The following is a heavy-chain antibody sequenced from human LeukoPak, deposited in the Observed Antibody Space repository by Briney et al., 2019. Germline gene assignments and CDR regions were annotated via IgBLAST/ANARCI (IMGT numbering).Heavy chain of an antibody. CDR2: IYWDDDK. V-gene: IGHV2-5*02. CDR3: AHSNGWYGPYYFDY. D-gene: IGHD6-19*01. J-gene: IGHJ4*02. Sequence: SGPTLVKPTQTLTLTCTFSGFSLSTSGVGVGWIRQPPGKALEWLALIYWDDDKRYSSSLKSRLTITKDTSKNQVVLTMTNMDPVDTATYYCAHSNGWYGPYYFDYWGQGTLVTVSS. CDR1: GFSLSTSGVG.